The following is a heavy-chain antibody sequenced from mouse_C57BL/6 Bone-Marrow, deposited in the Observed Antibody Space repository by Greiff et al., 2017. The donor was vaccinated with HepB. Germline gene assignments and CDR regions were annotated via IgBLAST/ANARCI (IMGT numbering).Heavy chain of an antibody. CDR1: GYTFTSYW. CDR2: IYPSDSET. CDR3: ALYYGSSYKFAY. D-gene: IGHD1-1*01. Sequence: QVQLQQPGAELVRPGSSVKLSCKASGYTFTSYWMDWVKQRPGQGLEWIGNIYPSDSETHYNQKFKDKATLTADTSSNTAYLQLSSLTSEDTAVYYCALYYGSSYKFAYWGQGTLVTVSA. J-gene: IGHJ3*01. V-gene: IGHV1-61*01.